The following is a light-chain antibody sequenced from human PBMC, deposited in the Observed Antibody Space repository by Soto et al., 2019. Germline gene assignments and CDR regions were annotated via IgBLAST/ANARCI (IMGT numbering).Light chain of an antibody. J-gene: IGLJ1*01. CDR2: DVS. CDR3: ATYTTNRNHV. Sequence: QSALTQPASVSGSPGQSITSSCTGASSDVGAYNHVSWFQQHPGKAPKLMIYDVSNRPSGVSDRFSGSKSGNTASLTISGLNAEDEADYYWATYTTNRNHVFEIGTKGTGL. CDR1: SSDVGAYNH. V-gene: IGLV2-14*01.